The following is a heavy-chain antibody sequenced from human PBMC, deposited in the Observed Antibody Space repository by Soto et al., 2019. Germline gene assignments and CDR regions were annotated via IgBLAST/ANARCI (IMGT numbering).Heavy chain of an antibody. J-gene: IGHJ4*02. CDR3: ARHLDLLTTSLLDY. D-gene: IGHD4-4*01. V-gene: IGHV4-39*01. Sequence: SETLSLTCTVSGASISSTSYCWGWIRQPPGKGLEWVGSICSSGNTYYSPSLKSRVTISVDTSENQFSLKLISVTAADTAVYYCARHLDLLTTSLLDYRGQGALVTVPS. CDR2: ICSSGNT. CDR1: GASISSTSYC.